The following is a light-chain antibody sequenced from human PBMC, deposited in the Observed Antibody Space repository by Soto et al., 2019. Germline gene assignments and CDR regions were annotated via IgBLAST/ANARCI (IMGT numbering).Light chain of an antibody. V-gene: IGKV3-20*01. CDR1: QTVSNNY. J-gene: IGKJ4*01. CDR2: GAS. CDR3: IQSYRTPLT. Sequence: EIVLTQSPGTLSLSPGDRATLSCRASQTVSNNYLAWCQQKPGQAPRVIMYGASRRATGIPDRFSGGGSGTNFNLTISRLEPEDFATYYCIQSYRTPLTFGGGTKVDIK.